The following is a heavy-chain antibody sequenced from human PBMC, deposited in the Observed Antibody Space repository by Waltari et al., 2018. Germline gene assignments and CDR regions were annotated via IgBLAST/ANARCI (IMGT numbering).Heavy chain of an antibody. J-gene: IGHJ4*02. V-gene: IGHV1-69*12. CDR2: SIPSLGTA. D-gene: IGHD3-16*01. CDR3: ARAGGNYYFDY. CDR1: GGTFSSYA. Sequence: QVQLVQSGAEVKKPGSSVKVSCKASGGTFSSYAISWVRQAPGQGLEWMGGSIPSLGTANYAQKFQGRVTITADESTSTAYMELSSLRSEDTAVYYCARAGGNYYFDYWGQGTLVTVSS.